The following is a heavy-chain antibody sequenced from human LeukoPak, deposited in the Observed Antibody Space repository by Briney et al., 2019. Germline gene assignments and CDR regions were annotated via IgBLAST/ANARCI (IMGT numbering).Heavy chain of an antibody. V-gene: IGHV1-2*06. CDR1: GYTFIYYY. D-gene: IGHD3-16*01. CDR3: ATLGEDKTDTPFDY. Sequence: GASVKVSCKASGYTFIYYYIHWIRQAPGQGLEWMGRINPITGGTDYAQKFQGKVSMTRDTSISTAYMELNRLRSDDTAVYYCATLGEDKTDTPFDYWGQGTLVTVSS. CDR2: INPITGGT. J-gene: IGHJ4*02.